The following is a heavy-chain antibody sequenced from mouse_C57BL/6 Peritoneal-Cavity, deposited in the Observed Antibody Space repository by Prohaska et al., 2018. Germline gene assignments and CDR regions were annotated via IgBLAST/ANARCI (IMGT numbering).Heavy chain of an antibody. V-gene: IGHV6-6*01. CDR3: TRGAMDY. CDR1: GFIFNDAW. Sequence: EVKLEESGGGLVQPGGSMKLSCAASGFIFNDAWMDWVRQSPAKGLEWVAEIRNKANNHATYYAESVKGRLTFSRDDSKSSVYLQMNSLRAEDTGIYYCTRGAMDYWGQGTSVTVSS. J-gene: IGHJ4*01. CDR2: IRNKANNHAT.